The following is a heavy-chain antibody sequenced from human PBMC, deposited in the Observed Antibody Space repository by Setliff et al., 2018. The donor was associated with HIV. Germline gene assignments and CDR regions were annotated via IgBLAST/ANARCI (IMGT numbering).Heavy chain of an antibody. D-gene: IGHD3-9*01. CDR1: GGSLSSGGYY. Sequence: PSETLSLTCTVSGGSLSSGGYYWSWIRQHPGKGLEWIGYMYHSGSTYYNASLASRLIMSLDPSKNQFSLKLNSMTAADTAMYYCAGGRYFRDIRDSRFDFWGQGMLVTVSS. V-gene: IGHV4-31*03. CDR2: MYHSGST. J-gene: IGHJ4*02. CDR3: AGGRYFRDIRDSRFDF.